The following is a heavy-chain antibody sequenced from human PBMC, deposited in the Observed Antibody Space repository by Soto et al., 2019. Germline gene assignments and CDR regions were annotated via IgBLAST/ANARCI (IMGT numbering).Heavy chain of an antibody. CDR3: AEDSSSSGLDY. Sequence: QVQLVESGGGVVQPGRSLRLSCAASGFTFSSYGMHWVRQAPGKGLEWVAVISYDGSNKYYADSVKGRFTISRDNSKNTLYLQMNSLRAEDTAVYDCAEDSSSSGLDYWGQGTLVTVSS. V-gene: IGHV3-30*18. CDR1: GFTFSSYG. D-gene: IGHD6-6*01. CDR2: ISYDGSNK. J-gene: IGHJ4*02.